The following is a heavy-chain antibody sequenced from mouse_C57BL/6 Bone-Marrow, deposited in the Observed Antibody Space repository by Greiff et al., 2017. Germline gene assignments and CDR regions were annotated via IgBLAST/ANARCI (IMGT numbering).Heavy chain of an antibody. CDR2: IRSKSNNYAT. Sequence: EVQVVESGGGLVQPKGSLKLSCAASGFSFNTYAMNWVRQAPGKGLEWVARIRSKSNNYATYYADSVKDRFTISRDDSESMLYLQMNNLKTEDTAMYYCVRAYYSNSYAMDYWGQGTSVTVSS. CDR1: GFSFNTYA. D-gene: IGHD2-5*01. J-gene: IGHJ4*01. CDR3: VRAYYSNSYAMDY. V-gene: IGHV10-1*01.